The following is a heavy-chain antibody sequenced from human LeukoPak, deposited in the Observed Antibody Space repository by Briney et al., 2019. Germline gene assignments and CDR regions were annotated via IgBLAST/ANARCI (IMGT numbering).Heavy chain of an antibody. J-gene: IGHJ5*02. D-gene: IGHD3-9*01. CDR2: IYYSGST. V-gene: IGHV4-39*01. CDR1: GGSISSGSYY. Sequence: SETLSLTCTVSGGSISSGSYYWGWVRQPPGKGLEWIGSIYYSGSTSYNPSLKSRVTISVDASKNQFSLKLSPVTAADTAVYYCARHGRYYDILTGYYYWFDPWGQGTLVTVSS. CDR3: ARHGRYYDILTGYYYWFDP.